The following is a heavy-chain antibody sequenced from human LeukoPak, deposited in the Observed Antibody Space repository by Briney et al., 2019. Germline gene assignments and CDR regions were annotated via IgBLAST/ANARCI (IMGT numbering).Heavy chain of an antibody. J-gene: IGHJ3*02. D-gene: IGHD4-17*01. CDR2: ISSIGST. CDR1: DDSFSTHY. Sequence: PSETLSLTCSVSDDSFSTHYWTWIRQPPGKGLEWIGYISSIGSTNYNPSLKSRVTIPVDTSKNQFSLKMTSVTAADTAVYYCARDPTTVTKGFDIWGQGTMVTVSS. CDR3: ARDPTTVTKGFDI. V-gene: IGHV4-59*11.